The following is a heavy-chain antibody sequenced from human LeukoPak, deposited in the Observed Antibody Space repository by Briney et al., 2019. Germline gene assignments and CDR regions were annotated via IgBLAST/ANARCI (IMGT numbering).Heavy chain of an antibody. CDR1: GFTFSRYW. CDR3: ATSITMFDY. D-gene: IGHD3-10*01. V-gene: IGHV3-7*02. J-gene: IGHJ4*02. CDR2: IKEDGTVK. Sequence: GGSLRLSCAASGFTFSRYWMSWVRQAPGKGLEWVANIKEDGTVKYYVEPVKDRFAISRDNAKNSLYLQMNSLRAEDTAVYYCATSITMFDYWGQGTLVTVSS.